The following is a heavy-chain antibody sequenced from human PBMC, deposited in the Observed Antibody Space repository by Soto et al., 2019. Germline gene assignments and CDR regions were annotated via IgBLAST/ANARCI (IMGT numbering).Heavy chain of an antibody. CDR1: GFTFSSYA. Sequence: GGSLRLSCAASGFTFSSYAMHWVRQAPGKGLEWVAVISYDGSNKYYADSVKGRFTISRDNSKNTLYLQMNSLRAEDTAVYYCARVRDFWSGYYRARSLLCYYYGMDVWGQGTTVTVSS. J-gene: IGHJ6*02. CDR3: ARVRDFWSGYYRARSLLCYYYGMDV. CDR2: ISYDGSNK. D-gene: IGHD3-3*01. V-gene: IGHV3-30-3*01.